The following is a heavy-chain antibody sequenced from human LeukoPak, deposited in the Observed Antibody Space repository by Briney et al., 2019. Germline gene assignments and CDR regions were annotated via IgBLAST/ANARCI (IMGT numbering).Heavy chain of an antibody. Sequence: GGSLRLSCAASGFTFSSYGMHWVRQAPGKGLEWVAVIWYDGSNKYYADSVKGRFTISRDNSKNTLYLQMNSLRAEDTAVYYCARGGIQPNREFDYRGQGTLVTVSS. V-gene: IGHV3-33*01. CDR3: ARGGIQPNREFDY. J-gene: IGHJ4*02. CDR2: IWYDGSNK. CDR1: GFTFSSYG. D-gene: IGHD5-18*01.